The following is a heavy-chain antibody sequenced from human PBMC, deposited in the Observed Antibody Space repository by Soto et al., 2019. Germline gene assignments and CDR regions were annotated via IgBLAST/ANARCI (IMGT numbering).Heavy chain of an antibody. CDR2: VSAYNGNT. J-gene: IGHJ6*01. CDR3: ARDHYDFRSGYYKFGYYYYGMDF. D-gene: IGHD3-3*01. Sequence: GSSVKVSCKAPGYTFTSSGISWLRQAPGQGLEWMGWVSAYNGNTNYAQRLQGRVTMTTDTSTSTAYMELRSLRSDDTAVYYCARDHYDFRSGYYKFGYYYYGMDFWGQGTTVTVS. V-gene: IGHV1-18*01. CDR1: GYTFTSSG.